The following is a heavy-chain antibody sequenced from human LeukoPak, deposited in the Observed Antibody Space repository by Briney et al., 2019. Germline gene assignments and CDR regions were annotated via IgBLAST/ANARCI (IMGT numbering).Heavy chain of an antibody. J-gene: IGHJ3*02. CDR2: IYSGGGT. CDR3: ARSLWLHAFDI. Sequence: GGSLRLSCAASGFTFHSYGMHWVRQAPGKGLEWVSVIYSGGGTSYEASVQGRFTISRDNSKNTLYLQMNSLRAEDTAVYYCARSLWLHAFDIWGQGTMVTVSS. V-gene: IGHV3-NL1*01. D-gene: IGHD3-9*01. CDR1: GFTFHSYG.